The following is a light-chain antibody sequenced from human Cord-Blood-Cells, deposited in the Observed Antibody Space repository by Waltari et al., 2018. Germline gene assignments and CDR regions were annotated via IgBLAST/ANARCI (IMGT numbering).Light chain of an antibody. CDR3: QQYDNLLT. CDR1: QDISNY. J-gene: IGKJ4*01. CDR2: YAS. V-gene: IGKV1-33*01. Sequence: DIQMTQSQSSLYASLGDRVTITCQASQDISNYLNWYQQKPGKAPKLLIYYASNLETGVPSRFSGSGSGTDFTFTISSLQPEDIATYYCQQYDNLLTFGGGTKVEIK.